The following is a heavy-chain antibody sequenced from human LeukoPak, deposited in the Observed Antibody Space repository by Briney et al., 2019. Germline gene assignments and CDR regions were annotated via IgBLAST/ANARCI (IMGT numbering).Heavy chain of an antibody. CDR2: IYYSGST. V-gene: IGHV4-39*07. D-gene: IGHD3-9*01. Sequence: PSQTLSLTCTVSGGSISSSSYYWGWIRPPPGKGLEWIGSIYYSGSTYYNPSLKSRVTISVDTSKNQFSLKLSSVTAADTAVYYCAREKLSYGHYDILPFDYWGQGTLVTVSS. CDR1: GGSISSSSYY. CDR3: AREKLSYGHYDILPFDY. J-gene: IGHJ4*02.